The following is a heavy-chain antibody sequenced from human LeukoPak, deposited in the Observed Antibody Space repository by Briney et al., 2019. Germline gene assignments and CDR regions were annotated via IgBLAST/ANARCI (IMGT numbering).Heavy chain of an antibody. Sequence: ASVKVSCKVSGYTLTELSMHWVRQAPGKGLEWMGGFDPEDGETFYAQKFQGRVTMTEDTSTDTTYMEVSSLRSEDTAVYYWTGGSTWSLFDYWGQGTLVTVSS. J-gene: IGHJ4*02. V-gene: IGHV1-24*01. CDR2: FDPEDGET. D-gene: IGHD6-13*01. CDR3: TGGSTWSLFDY. CDR1: GYTLTELS.